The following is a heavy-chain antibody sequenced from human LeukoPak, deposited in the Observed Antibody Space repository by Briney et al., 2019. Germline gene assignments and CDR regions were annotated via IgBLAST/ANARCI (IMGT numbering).Heavy chain of an antibody. J-gene: IGHJ4*02. CDR3: ARDPLPLDYYDSSVEY. V-gene: IGHV4-39*07. D-gene: IGHD3-22*01. Sequence: SETLSLTCTVSGGSISSSSYYWGWIRQPPGKGLEWIGSIYYSGGTYYNPSLKSRVTISVDTSKNQFSLKLSSVTAADTAVYYCARDPLPLDYYDSSVEYWGQGTLVTVSS. CDR2: IYYSGGT. CDR1: GGSISSSSYY.